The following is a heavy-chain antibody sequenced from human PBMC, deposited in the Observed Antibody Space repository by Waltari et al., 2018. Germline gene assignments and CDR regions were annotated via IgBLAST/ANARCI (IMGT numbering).Heavy chain of an antibody. V-gene: IGHV4-38-2*01. J-gene: IGHJ4*02. CDR3: ARQGQQLIIDY. CDR1: GYSISSGYY. Sequence: QVQLQESGPGLVKPSETLSLTCAVSGYSISSGYYWGWIRQPPGKGLEWIGSIYHSGSTYYNPSLKSRVTISVDTSKNQFSLKLSSVTAADTAVYYCARQGQQLIIDYWGQGTLVTVSS. CDR2: IYHSGST. D-gene: IGHD6-13*01.